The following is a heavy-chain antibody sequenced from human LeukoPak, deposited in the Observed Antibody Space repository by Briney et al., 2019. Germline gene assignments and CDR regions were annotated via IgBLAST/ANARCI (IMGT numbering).Heavy chain of an antibody. CDR2: IYNSGST. J-gene: IGHJ4*02. CDR3: ARGAPPDS. Sequence: SETLCLTCIVSGASLSTGDYYWNWIRQHPGKGLEWIGYIYNSGSTYYNPSPKSRVTLSVDTSKNHFSLRLTSVTAADSAVYYCARGAPPDSWGQGTLVTVSS. CDR1: GASLSTGDYY. V-gene: IGHV4-31*03.